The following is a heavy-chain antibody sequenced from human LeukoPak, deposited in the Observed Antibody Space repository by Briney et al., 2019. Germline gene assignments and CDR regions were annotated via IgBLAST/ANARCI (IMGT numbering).Heavy chain of an antibody. J-gene: IGHJ3*02. D-gene: IGHD3-22*01. CDR2: INPSVGST. CDR3: ARDRGDYYDSSGYYPDAFDI. Sequence: ASVKASCKASGYTFTSYYMHWVRQAPGQGLEWLGIINPSVGSTSNAQKFQGRVTMTRDMSTSTVYMELSSLRSEDTAVYYCARDRGDYYDSSGYYPDAFDIWGQGTMVTVSS. V-gene: IGHV1-46*01. CDR1: GYTFTSYY.